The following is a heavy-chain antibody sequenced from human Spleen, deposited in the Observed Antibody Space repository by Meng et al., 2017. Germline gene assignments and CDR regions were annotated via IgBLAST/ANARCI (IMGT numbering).Heavy chain of an antibody. CDR1: GFTFSSYA. J-gene: IGHJ4*02. Sequence: GGSLRLSCAASGFTFSSYAMHWVRQAPGKGLEYVSAISSNGGSAYYASSVRGRFIISRDNSKNTLYLQMGGLRAEDMAVYYCARDAGELMLDYWGQGTLVTVSS. CDR3: ARDAGELMLDY. D-gene: IGHD1-26*01. V-gene: IGHV3-64*01. CDR2: ISSNGGSA.